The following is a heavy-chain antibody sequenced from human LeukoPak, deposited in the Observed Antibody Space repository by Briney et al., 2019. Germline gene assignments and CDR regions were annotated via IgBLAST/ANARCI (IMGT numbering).Heavy chain of an antibody. D-gene: IGHD6-13*01. Sequence: GGSLRLSCAAPGFTFSSYAMSWVRQAPGKGLEWVSAISGSGGSTYYADSVKGRFTISRDNSKNTLYLQMNSLRAEDTAVYYCAKDPDSIAAAGTVGYWGQGTLVTVSS. CDR1: GFTFSSYA. J-gene: IGHJ4*02. V-gene: IGHV3-23*01. CDR2: ISGSGGST. CDR3: AKDPDSIAAAGTVGY.